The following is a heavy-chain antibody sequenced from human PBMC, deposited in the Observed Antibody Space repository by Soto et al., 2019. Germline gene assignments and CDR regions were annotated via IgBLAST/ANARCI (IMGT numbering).Heavy chain of an antibody. D-gene: IGHD3-10*01. CDR1: GGSFSGYY. J-gene: IGHJ5*02. CDR3: AAGLSMVRGVIYWFDP. V-gene: IGHV4-34*01. CDR2: INHSGST. Sequence: SETLSLTCAVYGGSFSGYYWSWIRQPPGKGLEWIGEINHSGSTNYNPSLKSRVTISVDTSKNQFSLKLSSVTAADTAVYYCAAGLSMVRGVIYWFDPWGQGTLVTVSS.